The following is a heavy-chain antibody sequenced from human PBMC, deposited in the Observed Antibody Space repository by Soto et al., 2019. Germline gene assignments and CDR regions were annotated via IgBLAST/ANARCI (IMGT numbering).Heavy chain of an antibody. CDR1: GFTFSSYW. V-gene: IGHV3-74*01. J-gene: IGHJ4*02. Sequence: GGSLRLSCAAPGFTFSSYWMHWVRQAPGKALVWVSRINSDGSSTSYADSVKGRFTISRDNAKNTLYLQMNSLRAEDTAVYYCVRTSLVVAAATREDYWGQGTLVTVSS. D-gene: IGHD2-15*01. CDR2: INSDGSST. CDR3: VRTSLVVAAATREDY.